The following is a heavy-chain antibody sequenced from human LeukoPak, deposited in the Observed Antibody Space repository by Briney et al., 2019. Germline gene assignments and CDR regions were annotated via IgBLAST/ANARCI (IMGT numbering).Heavy chain of an antibody. Sequence: GGSLRLSCAASGFTFSSYAMHWVRQAPGKGLEYVSAISSNGGSTYYANSVKGRFTISRDSSKNTLYLQMGSLRAEDMAVYYCARAPDCSSASCYTDYYYYMDVRGKGTTVTVSS. D-gene: IGHD2-2*02. J-gene: IGHJ6*03. CDR2: ISSNGGST. V-gene: IGHV3-64*01. CDR3: ARAPDCSSASCYTDYYYYMDV. CDR1: GFTFSSYA.